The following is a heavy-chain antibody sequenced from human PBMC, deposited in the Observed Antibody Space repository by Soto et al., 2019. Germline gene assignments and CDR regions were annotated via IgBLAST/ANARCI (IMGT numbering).Heavy chain of an antibody. Sequence: SETLSLTCAVDGGSFGGYYWSWIRQPPGKGLEWIGYIYYSGSTNYNPSLKSRVTISVDTSKNQFSLKLSSVTAADTAVYYCARGVDCSSTSCYMDAWGQGTLVTVS. CDR3: ARGVDCSSTSCYMDA. J-gene: IGHJ5*02. CDR1: GGSFGGYY. D-gene: IGHD2-2*02. CDR2: IYYSGST. V-gene: IGHV4-59*01.